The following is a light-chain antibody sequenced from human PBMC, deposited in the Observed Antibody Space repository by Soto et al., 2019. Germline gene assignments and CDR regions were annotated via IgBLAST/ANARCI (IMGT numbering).Light chain of an antibody. CDR1: QSISSW. CDR3: QQYNSYFHFS. Sequence: DIQMTQSPSTLSASVGDRVTITCRASQSISSWLAGYQQKPGKAPKLLIYKASSLESGVTSRFSGSVYGKEFALTISSVQPDEFATYDCQQYNSYFHFSVGPGIKVDIK. V-gene: IGKV1-5*03. J-gene: IGKJ3*01. CDR2: KAS.